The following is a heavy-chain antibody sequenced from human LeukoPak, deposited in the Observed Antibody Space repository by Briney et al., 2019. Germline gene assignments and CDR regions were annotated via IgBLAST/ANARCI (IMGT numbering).Heavy chain of an antibody. V-gene: IGHV3-48*03. J-gene: IGHJ3*02. CDR2: ISRSGSTR. D-gene: IGHD3-10*01. CDR1: GFTFSACE. Sequence: GGSLRLSCAASGFTFSACELTWVRQAPGKGLEWVSYISRSGSTRYYADSVKGRFTISRDNAKNSLYLQMNSLRAEDTAVYYCARVATMVRVPLDALDIWGQGTMVSVSS. CDR3: ARVATMVRVPLDALDI.